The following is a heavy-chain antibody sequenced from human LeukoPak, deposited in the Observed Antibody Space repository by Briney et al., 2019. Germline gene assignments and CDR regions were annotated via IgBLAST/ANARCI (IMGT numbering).Heavy chain of an antibody. Sequence: PGGSLRLSCAASGFTFSSYAMSWVRQAPGKGLEWVSAISGSGGSTYYADSVKGRFTISRDNSKNTLYLQMNSLRAEDTAVYYCAKHDEAIVSSSWSRSYWYFDLWGRGTLVTVSS. CDR1: GFTFSSYA. V-gene: IGHV3-23*01. J-gene: IGHJ2*01. CDR3: AKHDEAIVSSSWSRSYWYFDL. D-gene: IGHD6-13*01. CDR2: ISGSGGST.